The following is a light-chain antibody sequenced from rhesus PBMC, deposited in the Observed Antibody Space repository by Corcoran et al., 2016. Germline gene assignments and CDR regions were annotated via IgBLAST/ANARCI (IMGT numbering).Light chain of an antibody. CDR3: QHGYGAPYS. CDR2: DAS. CDR1: QDISKD. J-gene: IGKJ2*01. V-gene: IGKV1-33*02. Sequence: DIQMTQSPSSLSASVGDTVTITCQASQDISKDLAWYQQRPGKAPKLLIYDASSLQRGVPPSFSGSGSGTDFTFTFSSLQSEDLATYYCQHGYGAPYSFGQGTKVEIK.